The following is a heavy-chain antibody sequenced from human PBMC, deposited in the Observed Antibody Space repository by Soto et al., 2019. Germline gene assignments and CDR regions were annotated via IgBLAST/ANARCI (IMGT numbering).Heavy chain of an antibody. Sequence: AAVKVSCKASGYTFTGYYMHWVRQAPGQGLEWMGWINPNSGGTNYAQKFQGRVTMTRDTSISTAYMELSRLRSDDTAVYYCARVPPYSSGWFDYLGQGTLVTVSS. CDR2: INPNSGGT. CDR3: ARVPPYSSGWFDY. V-gene: IGHV1-2*02. D-gene: IGHD6-19*01. CDR1: GYTFTGYY. J-gene: IGHJ4*02.